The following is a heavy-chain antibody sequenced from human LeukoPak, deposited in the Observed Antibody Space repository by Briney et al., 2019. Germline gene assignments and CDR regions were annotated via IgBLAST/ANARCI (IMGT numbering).Heavy chain of an antibody. V-gene: IGHV3-48*04. CDR3: ARVRSITNYAFDI. D-gene: IGHD3-10*01. J-gene: IGHJ3*02. CDR1: GFTFSSFS. Sequence: PGGFLTLSCAAYGFTFSSFSMMWVRQAQGKGLEWVSYIRSGSSTIYYADSVTGRFTTSRDNAKNSMYLQMSSLRAADTAVYYCARVRSITNYAFDIWGQDTRVTVST. CDR2: IRSGSSTI.